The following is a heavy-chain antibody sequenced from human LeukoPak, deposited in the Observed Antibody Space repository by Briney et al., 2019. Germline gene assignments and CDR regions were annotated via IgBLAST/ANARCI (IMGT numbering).Heavy chain of an antibody. CDR2: IGSSGTTI. CDR3: ARDPYSGYEYFDY. V-gene: IGHV3-48*03. J-gene: IGHJ4*02. Sequence: GGSLRLSCATAGFTLRSYEMNWVRQAPGDGREWVSYIGSSGTTISYADSVKGRFTISRDNAQNSLYLQMNSLRAEDTAVYYCARDPYSGYEYFDYWGQGTLVTVSA. D-gene: IGHD5-12*01. CDR1: GFTLRSYE.